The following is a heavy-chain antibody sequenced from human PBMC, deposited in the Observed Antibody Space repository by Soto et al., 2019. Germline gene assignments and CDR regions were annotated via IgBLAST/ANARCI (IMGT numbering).Heavy chain of an antibody. CDR1: GGSFSSYT. Sequence: QAQLVQSGAEVKKPGSSVRLSCSTSGGSFSSYTLNWVRQAPGQGLEWLGRIIPVLTITDYAQKFRGRLTITAGKSSTTAYMELTSLRSDDTAVYYCARRRYCGADCYKNYYFGMDVWGQGTTVTVSS. D-gene: IGHD2-21*02. J-gene: IGHJ6*02. CDR2: IIPVLTIT. CDR3: ARRRYCGADCYKNYYFGMDV. V-gene: IGHV1-69*02.